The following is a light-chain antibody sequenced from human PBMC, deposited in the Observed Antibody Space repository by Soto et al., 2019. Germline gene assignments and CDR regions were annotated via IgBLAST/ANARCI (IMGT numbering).Light chain of an antibody. Sequence: DIVMTQSPDSLAVSLGERATINCKSSQSILYSSNNKNHLAWYQQKAGQPPKLLIYWASTRESGVPDRFSGSGSGTDFTLSISSLQSEDFAVYYCKQYKEWPPFTFGQGTRLEIK. J-gene: IGKJ5*01. CDR2: WAS. CDR1: QSILYSSNNKNH. CDR3: KQYKEWPPFT. V-gene: IGKV4-1*01.